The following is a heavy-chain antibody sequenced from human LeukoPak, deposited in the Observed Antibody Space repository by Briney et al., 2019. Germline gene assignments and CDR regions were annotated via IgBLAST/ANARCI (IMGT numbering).Heavy chain of an antibody. CDR3: ARDPSYGDYALSDY. J-gene: IGHJ4*02. CDR1: GFTFSSYS. V-gene: IGHV3-21*01. D-gene: IGHD4-17*01. CDR2: ISSSSSYI. Sequence: GGSLRLSCAASGFTFSSYSMNWVRQAPGKGLEWVSSISSSSSYIYYADSVKGRFTISRDNAKNSLYLQMNSLRAEETAVYYCARDPSYGDYALSDYWGQGTLVTVSS.